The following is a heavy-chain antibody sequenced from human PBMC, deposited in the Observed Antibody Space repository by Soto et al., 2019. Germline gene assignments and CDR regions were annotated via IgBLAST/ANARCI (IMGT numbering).Heavy chain of an antibody. CDR2: ISYSRTT. J-gene: IGHJ5*02. Sequence: SETLSLTCTVSGVSISSGGYYWSWIRQHPGKGREGIVYISYSRTTYYNPSLNSRVTMSLETSEKQFSLRLSFVTAEDTAVYYCARETHFGPSSGRFDPWGQGTQVTVSS. D-gene: IGHD3-10*01. V-gene: IGHV4-31*03. CDR3: ARETHFGPSSGRFDP. CDR1: GVSISSGGYY.